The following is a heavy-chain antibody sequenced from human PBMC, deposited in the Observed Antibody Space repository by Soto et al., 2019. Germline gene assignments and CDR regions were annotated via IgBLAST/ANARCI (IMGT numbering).Heavy chain of an antibody. CDR2: VFSSVSA. D-gene: IGHD2-8*02. CDR3: TRDGMTTGAT. V-gene: IGHV4-4*07. CDR1: CVSVTSYT. J-gene: IGHJ4*02. Sequence: SETLSLTCIGSCVSVTSYTWSWVRQPANKGLEWIGRVFSSVSATYSPSLKSRVRISMDTPENRISLKLDSVTAAEAGVYYCTRDGMTTGATWGTGTLVTVSS.